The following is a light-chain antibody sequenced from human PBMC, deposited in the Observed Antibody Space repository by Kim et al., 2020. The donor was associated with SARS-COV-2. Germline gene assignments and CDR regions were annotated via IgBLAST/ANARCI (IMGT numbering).Light chain of an antibody. Sequence: SSELTQDPAVSVALGQTVRITCQGDSLRSYFANWYQQKPGQAPVLVVYGKNNRPSGIPDRFSGSSSGNTASLTITGAQAEDEADYYCDSRDSSGDPNWVF. CDR1: SLRSYF. J-gene: IGLJ3*02. V-gene: IGLV3-19*01. CDR2: GKN. CDR3: DSRDSSGDPNWV.